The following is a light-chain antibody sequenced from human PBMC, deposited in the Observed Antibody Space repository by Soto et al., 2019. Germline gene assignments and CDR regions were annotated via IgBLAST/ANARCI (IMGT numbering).Light chain of an antibody. CDR2: AAS. CDR3: QQHNRYPLT. CDR1: QGISSS. J-gene: IGKJ4*01. Sequence: DIQLTQSPSFLSASVGDRITITCRASQGISSSLAWYQQKPGKAPELLIYAASTLQSGVPSRFSGSGSGTEFTLTISSQQPEDFATYYCQQHNRYPLTFGGGTKVEIK. V-gene: IGKV1-9*01.